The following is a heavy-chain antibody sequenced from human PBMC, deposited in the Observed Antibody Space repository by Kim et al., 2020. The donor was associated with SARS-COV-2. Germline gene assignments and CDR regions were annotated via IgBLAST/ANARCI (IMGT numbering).Heavy chain of an antibody. J-gene: IGHJ6*02. CDR2: IIPIFGTA. D-gene: IGHD3-10*01. CDR3: ARANRPPDYYGSGSYPLGYYYYGMDV. CDR1: GGTFSSYA. Sequence: SVKVSCKASGGTFSSYAISWVRQAPGQGLEWMGGIIPIFGTANYAQKFQGRVTITADESTSTAYMELSSLRSEDTAVYYCARANRPPDYYGSGSYPLGYYYYGMDVWGQGTTVTVSS. V-gene: IGHV1-69*13.